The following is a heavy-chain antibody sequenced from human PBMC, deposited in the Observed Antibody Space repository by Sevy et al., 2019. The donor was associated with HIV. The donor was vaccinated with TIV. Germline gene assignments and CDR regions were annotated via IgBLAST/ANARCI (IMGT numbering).Heavy chain of an antibody. V-gene: IGHV4-61*01. D-gene: IGHD6-25*01. CDR3: AREGGRAAPGAFDY. Sequence: SETLSLTCSVSGGSVSSGSHYWSWIRQPPGKGLEWISYIHYGGSTNFNPSLESRVTMAVDTSKNQFSLKLRSVTAADMAIYYWAREGGRAAPGAFDYWGQGTLVTVSS. CDR2: IHYGGST. J-gene: IGHJ4*02. CDR1: GGSVSSGSHY.